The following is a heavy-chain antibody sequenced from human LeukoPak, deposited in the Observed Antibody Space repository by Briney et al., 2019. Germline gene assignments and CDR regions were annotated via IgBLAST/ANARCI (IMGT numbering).Heavy chain of an antibody. V-gene: IGHV3-23*01. Sequence: PGGSLRLSCAASGFTFSAYAMSWVRQAPGKGLEWVSAISEDGGARLYADSVKGRFTISRDNSENTVSLQVNSLRAGDTAVYFCAKESLPHRGYYFDSWGRGTLITASS. J-gene: IGHJ4*02. D-gene: IGHD3-22*01. CDR3: AKESLPHRGYYFDS. CDR2: ISEDGGAR. CDR1: GFTFSAYA.